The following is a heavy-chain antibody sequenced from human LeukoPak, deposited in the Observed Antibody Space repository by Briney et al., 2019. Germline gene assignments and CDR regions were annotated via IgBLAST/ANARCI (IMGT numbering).Heavy chain of an antibody. CDR3: VKASSSSPQYNWFDA. CDR1: GFTFSTYA. J-gene: IGHJ5*02. V-gene: IGHV3-23*01. D-gene: IGHD6-6*01. Sequence: GGSLRLSCAASGFTFSTYAMSWVREAPGKGLEWVSVVSGTGGRTYYADSVKGRFTISRDNSKNTLYLQMNSLRAEDTALYYCVKASSSSPQYNWFDAWGQGTLVTVSS. CDR2: VSGTGGRT.